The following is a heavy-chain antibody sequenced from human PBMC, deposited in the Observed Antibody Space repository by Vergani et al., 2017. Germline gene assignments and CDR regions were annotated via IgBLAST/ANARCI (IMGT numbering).Heavy chain of an antibody. V-gene: IGHV3-30*02. CDR3: AKHFRGWGIDY. J-gene: IGHJ4*02. Sequence: QVQLVESGGGVVQRGGSLRLSCATSGFTLSNYDMQWIRQGPGKGLEFVAFIQFDGSNKYYADSVKGRFPLSRDFSKNTLYLQMNSLRTDDTATYYCAKHFRGWGIDYWGQGTQVIVSS. D-gene: IGHD3-16*01. CDR1: GFTLSNYD. CDR2: IQFDGSNK.